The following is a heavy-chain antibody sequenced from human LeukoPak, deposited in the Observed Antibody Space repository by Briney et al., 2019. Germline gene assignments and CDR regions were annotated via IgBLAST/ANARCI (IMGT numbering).Heavy chain of an antibody. Sequence: PGGSLRLSCAASGFTFSSYGMHWVRQAPGKGLEWVANINLDGTEKYYVDSVKGRFTISRDNAKNSLSLQMNSLRVEDTAVYYCARDGMPFDWWGQGNLATVSS. CDR3: ARDGMPFDW. CDR1: GFTFSSYG. J-gene: IGHJ4*02. D-gene: IGHD1-1*01. CDR2: INLDGTEK. V-gene: IGHV3-7*04.